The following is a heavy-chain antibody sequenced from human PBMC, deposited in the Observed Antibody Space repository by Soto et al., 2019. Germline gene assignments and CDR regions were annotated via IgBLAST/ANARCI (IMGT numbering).Heavy chain of an antibody. V-gene: IGHV1-3*01. CDR1: GYTFTIYA. J-gene: IGHJ4*02. CDR2: INAGNGNT. D-gene: IGHD2-21*02. CDR3: ARDAVVVTAHQFDY. Sequence: GVSVEVSCKASGYTFTIYAMHWVRQAPGQRLEWMGWINAGNGNTKYSQKFQGRVTITRDTSASTAYMELSSLRSEDTAVYYCARDAVVVTAHQFDYWGQGTLVTVSS.